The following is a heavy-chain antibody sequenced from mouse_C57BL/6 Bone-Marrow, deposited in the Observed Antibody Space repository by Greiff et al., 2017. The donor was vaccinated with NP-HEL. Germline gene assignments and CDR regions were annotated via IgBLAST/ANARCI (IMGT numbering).Heavy chain of an antibody. Sequence: VQLQQSGPELVKPGASVKISCKASGYAFSSSWMNWVKQRPGQGLEWIGRIYPGDGDTNYNGKFKGKATLTADKSSSTAYMQLSSLTSEDSAVYFCARCRTGWFAYWGQGTLVTVSA. V-gene: IGHV1-82*01. CDR3: ARCRTGWFAY. J-gene: IGHJ3*01. CDR2: IYPGDGDT. CDR1: GYAFSSSW. D-gene: IGHD4-1*01.